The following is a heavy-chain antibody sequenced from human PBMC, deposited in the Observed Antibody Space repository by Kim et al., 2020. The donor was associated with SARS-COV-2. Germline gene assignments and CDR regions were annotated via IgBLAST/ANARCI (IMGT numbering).Heavy chain of an antibody. Sequence: SVKVSCKASGCTFSIYTLNWVRQAPGQGLEWVGGITPIFAAANYAQKFQGRVTITADESTSTAYVELNSLRSEDTAVYYCARVNGTPRNSCSSSSGSGTYPSYFGMDVWGQGTTGTVSS. CDR2: ITPIFAAA. D-gene: IGHD2-2*01. CDR3: ARVNGTPRNSCSSSSGSGTYPSYFGMDV. J-gene: IGHJ6*02. CDR1: GCTFSIYT. V-gene: IGHV1-69*13.